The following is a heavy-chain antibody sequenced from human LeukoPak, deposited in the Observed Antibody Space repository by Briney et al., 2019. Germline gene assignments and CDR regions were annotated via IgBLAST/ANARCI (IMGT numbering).Heavy chain of an antibody. Sequence: PSETLSLTCTVSSGSISNYYWSWIRQPAGKGLEWVGRIYTSGSTNYNPSLKSRVTMSVDTSKNQFSLKLTSVTAADTAVYYCARVSGTYRNYFDYWGQGTLVTVSS. J-gene: IGHJ4*02. CDR3: ARVSGTYRNYFDY. CDR2: IYTSGST. CDR1: SGSISNYY. D-gene: IGHD3-10*01. V-gene: IGHV4-4*07.